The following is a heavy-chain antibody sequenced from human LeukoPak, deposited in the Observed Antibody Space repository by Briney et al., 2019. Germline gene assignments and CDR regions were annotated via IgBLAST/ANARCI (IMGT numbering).Heavy chain of an antibody. J-gene: IGHJ3*02. Sequence: ASVTVSCKPSGYALTSYVISWVRQAPGQGLDWMGWISAYNGNTNYAQKFQGRVAMTTDRSRTTAFIEVTSLTYDDTAVYYCARGTRASFFDIWGQGTMVTVSS. CDR1: GYALTSYV. CDR2: ISAYNGNT. CDR3: ARGTRASFFDI. V-gene: IGHV1-18*01.